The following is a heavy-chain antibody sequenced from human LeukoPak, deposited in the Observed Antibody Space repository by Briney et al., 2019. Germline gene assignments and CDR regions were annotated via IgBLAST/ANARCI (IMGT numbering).Heavy chain of an antibody. CDR1: GFTFSDYY. J-gene: IGHJ4*02. CDR3: ARDFERDYDILTGYYIETYYFDY. V-gene: IGHV3-11*01. Sequence: GGSLRLSCAASGFTFSDYYMSWIRQAPGKGLEWVSYISSSGSTIYYADSVKGRFTISRDNAKNSLYLQMNSLRAEDTAVYYCARDFERDYDILTGYYIETYYFDYWGQGTLVTVSS. CDR2: ISSSGSTI. D-gene: IGHD3-9*01.